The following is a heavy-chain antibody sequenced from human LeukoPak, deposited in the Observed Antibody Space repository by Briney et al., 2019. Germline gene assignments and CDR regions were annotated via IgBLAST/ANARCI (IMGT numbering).Heavy chain of an antibody. CDR1: GFTFSGSA. CDR2: IRSKANSYAT. Sequence: GGSLRLSCAASGFTFSGSAMHWVRQASGKGLEWVGRIRSKANSYATAYAASVKGRFTISRDDSKNTAYLQMNSLKTEDTAVYYCTRQGYSGYYYYYMDVWGKGTTVTVSS. V-gene: IGHV3-73*01. CDR3: TRQGYSGYYYYYMDV. J-gene: IGHJ6*03. D-gene: IGHD5-12*01.